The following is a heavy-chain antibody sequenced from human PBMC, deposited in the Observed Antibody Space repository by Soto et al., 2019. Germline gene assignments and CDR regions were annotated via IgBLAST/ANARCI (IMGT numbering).Heavy chain of an antibody. CDR3: ARDQSIGYSSSWYRYFQH. Sequence: ASGKVSCKASGYTFTSYYMHWVRQAPGQGLEWMGIINPSGGSTSYAQKFQGRVTMTRDTSTSTVYMELSSLRSEDTAVYYCARDQSIGYSSSWYRYFQHWGQGTLVTVSS. V-gene: IGHV1-46*01. D-gene: IGHD6-13*01. CDR1: GYTFTSYY. CDR2: INPSGGST. J-gene: IGHJ1*01.